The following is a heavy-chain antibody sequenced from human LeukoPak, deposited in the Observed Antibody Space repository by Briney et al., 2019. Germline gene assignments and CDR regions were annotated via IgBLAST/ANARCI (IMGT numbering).Heavy chain of an antibody. CDR2: IRHDGSNK. CDR3: AKDRDGRAISFDI. Sequence: PGGSLRLSCAASGFTFSSFGIHWVRQAPGKGLEWVTFIRHDGSNKYYADSVKGRFTISRDNSKNTLYLQMNSLRAEDTAVYYCAKDRDGRAISFDIWGQGTMVTVSS. CDR1: GFTFSSFG. D-gene: IGHD3-10*02. J-gene: IGHJ3*02. V-gene: IGHV3-30*02.